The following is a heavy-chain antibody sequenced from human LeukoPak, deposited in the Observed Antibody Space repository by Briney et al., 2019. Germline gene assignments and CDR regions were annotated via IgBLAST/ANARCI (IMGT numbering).Heavy chain of an antibody. CDR2: IYYSGST. J-gene: IGHJ4*02. D-gene: IGHD3-22*01. V-gene: IGHV4-59*01. CDR3: AREYHYYDTRGYYYFDY. CDR1: AGSISRYY. Sequence: SETLSLTCSVSAGSISRYYWSWIRQPPGKGLEWIGYIYYSGSTNYNPSLKSRVTMSLDTSRNQFSLKLSSVTAADTAVYYCAREYHYYDTRGYYYFDYWGQGTLVTVSS.